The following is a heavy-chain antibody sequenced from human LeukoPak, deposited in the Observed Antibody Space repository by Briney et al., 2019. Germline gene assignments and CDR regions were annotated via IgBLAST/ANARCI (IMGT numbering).Heavy chain of an antibody. CDR3: ARHRSGGSQDDAFDI. Sequence: GGSLRLSCAASGFTFSDYYMSWVRQAPGKGLEWVADIKEDGGEKYYVDSVKGRFTISRQNAKSSLFLQMNSLRAEDTAVYYCARHRSGGSQDDAFDIWGQGTMVTVSS. J-gene: IGHJ3*02. CDR1: GFTFSDYY. V-gene: IGHV3-7*01. D-gene: IGHD2-15*01. CDR2: IKEDGGEK.